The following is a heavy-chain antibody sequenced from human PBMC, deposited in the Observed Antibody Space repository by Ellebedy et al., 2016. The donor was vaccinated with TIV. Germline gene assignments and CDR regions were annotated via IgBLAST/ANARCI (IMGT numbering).Heavy chain of an antibody. CDR2: ISSNGGST. V-gene: IGHV3-64D*06. Sequence: PGGSLRLSCSASGFTFSSYAMHWVRQAPGKGLEYVSAISSNGGSTYYADSVKGRFTISRDNSKNTLYLQMSSLRAEDTAVCYCVKGGSGSYHYYYGMDVWGQGTTVTVSS. J-gene: IGHJ6*02. CDR3: VKGGSGSYHYYYGMDV. CDR1: GFTFSSYA. D-gene: IGHD3-10*01.